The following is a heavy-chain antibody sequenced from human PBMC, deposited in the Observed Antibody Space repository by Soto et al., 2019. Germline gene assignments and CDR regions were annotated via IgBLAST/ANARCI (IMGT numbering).Heavy chain of an antibody. Sequence: ESLSLTCAVYGGSFSGYYWSWIRQPPGKGLEWIGEINHSGSTNYNPSLKSRVTISVDTSKNQFSLKLSSVTAADTAVYYCASPRGYSYGHYYYYYGMDVWGQGTTVTVSS. D-gene: IGHD5-18*01. CDR3: ASPRGYSYGHYYYYYGMDV. CDR2: INHSGST. V-gene: IGHV4-34*01. J-gene: IGHJ6*02. CDR1: GGSFSGYY.